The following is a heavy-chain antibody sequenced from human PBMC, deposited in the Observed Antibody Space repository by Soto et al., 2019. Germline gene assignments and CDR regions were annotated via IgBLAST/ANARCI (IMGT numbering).Heavy chain of an antibody. Sequence: SLRHSCASSLFTVSSNYMSLVRQAPGKGLEFVSVIYSGGSTYYADSVKGRFTISRDNSKNTLYLQTNSLRAEDTAVYYCARQQLAHAFDIWGQGTMVT. CDR3: ARQQLAHAFDI. V-gene: IGHV3-66*04. J-gene: IGHJ3*02. CDR1: LFTVSSNY. D-gene: IGHD6-6*01. CDR2: IYSGGST.